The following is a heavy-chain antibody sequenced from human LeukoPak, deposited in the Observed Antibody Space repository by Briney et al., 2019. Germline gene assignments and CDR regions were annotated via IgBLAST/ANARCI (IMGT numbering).Heavy chain of an antibody. CDR1: GLPFSSYA. Sequence: GGSPRLSCAASGLPFSSYAMSWVRQAQGKGLEWVSGISGSGGSRYHADSVQGRFTISRDNSKNTLDLQMNSRRAEKTAVYYCAKERIAAASELFDYWGQGTLVTVSS. CDR3: AKERIAAASELFDY. V-gene: IGHV3-23*01. D-gene: IGHD6-13*01. J-gene: IGHJ4*02. CDR2: ISGSGGSR.